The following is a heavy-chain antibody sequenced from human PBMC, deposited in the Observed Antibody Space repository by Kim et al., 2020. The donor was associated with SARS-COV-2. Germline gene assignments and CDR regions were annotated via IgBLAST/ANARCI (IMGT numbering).Heavy chain of an antibody. CDR3: ARAGCGSGTYYLICFDP. CDR1: GFTFSSYA. V-gene: IGHV3-48*02. CDR2: ISSSTSTI. J-gene: IGHJ5*02. Sequence: GGSLRLSCGASGFTFSSYAMNWVRQAPGKGLEWVSFISSSTSTIYYADSVKGRFTISRDNAKNSVYLQMNSLRDEDTAVYYCARAGCGSGTYYLICFDP. D-gene: IGHD3-10*01.